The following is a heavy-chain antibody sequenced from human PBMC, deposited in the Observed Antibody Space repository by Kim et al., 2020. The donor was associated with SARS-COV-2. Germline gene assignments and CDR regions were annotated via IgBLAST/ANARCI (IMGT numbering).Heavy chain of an antibody. CDR2: MNPNSGNT. Sequence: ASVKVSCKASGYTFTSYDINWVRQATGQGLEWMGWMNPNSGNTGYAQKFQGRVTMTRNTSISTAYTELSSLRSEDTAVYYCARVGFSDYDFWSGLPGAFDIWGQGTMVTVSS. D-gene: IGHD3-3*01. J-gene: IGHJ3*02. CDR3: ARVGFSDYDFWSGLPGAFDI. V-gene: IGHV1-8*01. CDR1: GYTFTSYD.